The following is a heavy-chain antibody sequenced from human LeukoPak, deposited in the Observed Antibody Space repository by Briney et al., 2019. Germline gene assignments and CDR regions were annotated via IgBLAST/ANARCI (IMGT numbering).Heavy chain of an antibody. CDR2: LYPDGSS. V-gene: IGHV3-66*01. Sequence: GGSLRLSCAVSGFIVSDKYMNWVRQAPGKGLQWVSGLYPDGSSYYADSVKGRFTIFRDHSDNTLYLQMNSLRADDTALYYCATGHYRDTPGWGQGTLVTVSS. J-gene: IGHJ4*02. CDR3: ATGHYRDTPG. D-gene: IGHD4-11*01. CDR1: GFIVSDKY.